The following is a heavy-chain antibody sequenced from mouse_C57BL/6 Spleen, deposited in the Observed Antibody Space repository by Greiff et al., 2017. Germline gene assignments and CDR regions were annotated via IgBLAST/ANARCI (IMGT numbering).Heavy chain of an antibody. J-gene: IGHJ4*01. Sequence: EVQGVESGGGLVKPGGSLKLSCAASGFTFSDYGMHWVRQAPEKGLEWVAYISSGSSTIYYADTVKGRFTIDRENAKNTLCLQMTSLSSEDTAMYYCARMWYYGSSAMDYWGQGTSVTVSS. CDR3: ARMWYYGSSAMDY. D-gene: IGHD1-1*01. V-gene: IGHV5-17*01. CDR2: ISSGSSTI. CDR1: GFTFSDYG.